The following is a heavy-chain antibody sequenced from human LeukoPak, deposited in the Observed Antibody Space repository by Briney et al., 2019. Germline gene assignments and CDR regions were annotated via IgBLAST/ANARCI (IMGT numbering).Heavy chain of an antibody. D-gene: IGHD6-19*01. CDR1: GXTXSSYG. Sequence: TGGSLRLSCAASGXTXSSYGMHWVRQAXXXXXEWXAVISYDGSNKYYADSVKGRFTISRDNSKNTLYLQMNSLRAEDTAVYYCAKTGGSGWWEGLDYWGQGTLVTVSS. CDR2: ISYDGSNK. CDR3: AKTGGSGWWEGLDY. V-gene: IGHV3-30*18. J-gene: IGHJ4*02.